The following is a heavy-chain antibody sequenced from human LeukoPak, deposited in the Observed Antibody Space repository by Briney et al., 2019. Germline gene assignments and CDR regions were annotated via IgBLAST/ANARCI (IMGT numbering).Heavy chain of an antibody. Sequence: GGSLRLSCAGSGFTLSSAWMTWVRQAPGKGLEWVGLSKSKTDGGTTDYAAPVKGRFTISRDDSKNTLYLQMNRLKTEDTAVYYCAKYCISADCYANWFGPWGQGTLVTVSS. CDR2: SKSKTDGGTT. J-gene: IGHJ5*02. D-gene: IGHD2-2*01. CDR3: AKYCISADCYANWFGP. CDR1: GFTLSSAW. V-gene: IGHV3-15*01.